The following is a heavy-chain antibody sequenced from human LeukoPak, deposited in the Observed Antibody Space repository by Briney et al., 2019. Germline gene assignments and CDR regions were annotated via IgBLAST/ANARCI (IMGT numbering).Heavy chain of an antibody. V-gene: IGHV3-15*01. CDR1: GFTFSSYA. CDR3: TTDTVVVVAATPYYFDY. CDR2: IKSKTDGGTT. Sequence: GGSLRLSCAASGFTFSSYAMSWVRQAPGKGLEWVGRIKSKTDGGTTDYAAPVKGRFTISRDDSKNTLYLQMNSLKTEDTAVYYCTTDTVVVVAATPYYFDYWGQGTLVTVSS. J-gene: IGHJ4*02. D-gene: IGHD2-15*01.